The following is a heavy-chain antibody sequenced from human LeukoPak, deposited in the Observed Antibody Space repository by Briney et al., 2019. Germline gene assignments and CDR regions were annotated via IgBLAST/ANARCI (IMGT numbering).Heavy chain of an antibody. D-gene: IGHD2-8*01. J-gene: IGHJ6*03. CDR2: IKQDGSEK. CDR3: AREAYCTNGVCISYYYYMDV. V-gene: IGHV3-7*01. Sequence: GGSLRLSCAASGFTFSSYWMSWVRQAPGKGLEWVANIKQDGSEKYYVDSVKGRFTISRDNAKNSLYLQMNSLRAEDTAVYYCAREAYCTNGVCISYYYYMDVWGKGTTVTVSS. CDR1: GFTFSSYW.